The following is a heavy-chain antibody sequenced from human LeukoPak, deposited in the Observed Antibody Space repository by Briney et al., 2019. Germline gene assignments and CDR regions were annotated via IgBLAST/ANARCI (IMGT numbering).Heavy chain of an antibody. J-gene: IGHJ4*02. CDR2: IYRGGRT. D-gene: IGHD5-24*01. CDR3: VRHEEEDGYNAKTFDY. CDR1: GGSIRSSTNF. Sequence: PSETLSLTCTVSGGSIRSSTNFWGWVRQPPGKGLEWIGSIYRGGRTYHNPSLKSRVTISVDPSKNQFSLNLSSVTAADTAVYYCVRHEEEDGYNAKTFDYWGQATLVTVSS. V-gene: IGHV4-39*01.